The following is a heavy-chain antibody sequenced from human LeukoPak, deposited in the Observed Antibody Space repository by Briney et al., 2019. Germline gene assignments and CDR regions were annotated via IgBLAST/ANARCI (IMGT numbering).Heavy chain of an antibody. CDR3: ARVQFDSSGFYSYFDH. CDR2: ISYRGNT. J-gene: IGHJ4*02. D-gene: IGHD3-22*01. CDR1: GASINSSY. Sequence: PSETLSLTCTASGASINSSYWSWIRQPPGKGLEWIGYISYRGNTNYNPSLKSRVTMSVDTSKNQFSLRLTSLTAADTAVFYCARVQFDSSGFYSYFDHWGQGALVTVSS. V-gene: IGHV4-59*01.